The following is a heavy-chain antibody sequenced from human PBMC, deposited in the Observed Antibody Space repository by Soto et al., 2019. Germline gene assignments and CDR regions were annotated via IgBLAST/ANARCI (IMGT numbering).Heavy chain of an antibody. CDR3: VAYSGSSGRHFDY. CDR1: GYSFTTYW. D-gene: IGHD6-6*01. J-gene: IGHJ4*02. V-gene: IGHV5-51*01. Sequence: GESLKISCKGSGYSFTTYWLAWVRQMPGKGLEYMGIIYPGDSDTRYSPSFQGQVTISADKSIITAYLQWSSLKASDTAMYYCVAYSGSSGRHFDYWGQGTLVTVSS. CDR2: IYPGDSDT.